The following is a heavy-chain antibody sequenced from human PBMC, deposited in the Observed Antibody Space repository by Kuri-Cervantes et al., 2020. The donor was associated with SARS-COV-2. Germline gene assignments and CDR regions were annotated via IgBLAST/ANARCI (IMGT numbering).Heavy chain of an antibody. CDR1: GFTFSGHW. CDR3: AKDRSSSSGWERYYFDY. D-gene: IGHD6-19*01. J-gene: IGHJ4*02. V-gene: IGHV3-74*01. Sequence: GESLKISCAASGFTFSGHWIHWVRQAPGKGLVWVSRINPDGSYTNNADSVKGRFTLSRDNAKNMLYQPMNSLRAEDTAVYYCAKDRSSSSGWERYYFDYWGQGTLVTVSS. CDR2: INPDGSYT.